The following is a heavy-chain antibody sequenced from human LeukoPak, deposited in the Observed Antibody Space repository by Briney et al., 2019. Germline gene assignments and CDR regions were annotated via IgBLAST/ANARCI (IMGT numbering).Heavy chain of an antibody. CDR2: INHSGST. J-gene: IGHJ4*02. CDR1: GGSFSGYY. V-gene: IGHV4-34*01. D-gene: IGHD5-18*01. Sequence: SETLSLTCAVYGGSFSGYYWSWIRQPPGKGLEWIGEINHSGSTNYNPSLKSRVTISVDTSKNQFSLKLSSVTAADTAVYYCARGQGYSYDLGYWGQGTLVTVSS. CDR3: ARGQGYSYDLGY.